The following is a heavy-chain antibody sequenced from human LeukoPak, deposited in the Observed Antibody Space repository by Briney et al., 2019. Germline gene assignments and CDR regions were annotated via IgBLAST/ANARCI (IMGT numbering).Heavy chain of an antibody. J-gene: IGHJ6*03. CDR1: GFTFNSFW. V-gene: IGHV3-74*01. CDR2: INSDGIRT. CDR3: ARDLVAYFDSSGWDYYYYMDV. Sequence: QTGGSLRLSCAASGFTFNSFWMYWVRQVPGKGLLWVARINSDGIRTSHADSVQGRFTISRDNANNTLYLQMNSLRVEDTAVYYCARDLVAYFDSSGWDYYYYMDVWGKGTTVTVSS. D-gene: IGHD3-22*01.